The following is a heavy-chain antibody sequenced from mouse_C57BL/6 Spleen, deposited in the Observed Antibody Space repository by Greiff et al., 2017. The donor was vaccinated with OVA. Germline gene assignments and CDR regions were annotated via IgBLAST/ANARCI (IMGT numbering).Heavy chain of an antibody. CDR1: GYSFTDYN. D-gene: IGHD1-1*01. CDR3: ARLSDYSSSYWYFDV. Sequence: QLQESGPELVKPGASVKISCKASGYSFTDYNMNWVKQSNGKSLEWIGVINPNYGITSYNQKFKGKATLTVDQSSSTAYMQLNSLTSEDSAVYYCARLSDYSSSYWYFDVWGTGTTVTVSS. V-gene: IGHV1-39*01. CDR2: INPNYGIT. J-gene: IGHJ1*03.